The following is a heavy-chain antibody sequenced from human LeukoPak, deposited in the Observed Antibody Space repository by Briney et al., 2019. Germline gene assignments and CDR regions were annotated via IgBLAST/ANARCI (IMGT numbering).Heavy chain of an antibody. Sequence: GESLEISCQGSRYLFTNYWIGWVRQLPGKGLEWMGVIYPGDSDTRYSPSFQGQVTISSDKSISTAYLQWNSLKASDTAMYYCARRRDLYPGSYYPFDYWGQGTLVTVSS. J-gene: IGHJ4*02. CDR2: IYPGDSDT. D-gene: IGHD1-26*01. V-gene: IGHV5-51*01. CDR3: ARRRDLYPGSYYPFDY. CDR1: RYLFTNYW.